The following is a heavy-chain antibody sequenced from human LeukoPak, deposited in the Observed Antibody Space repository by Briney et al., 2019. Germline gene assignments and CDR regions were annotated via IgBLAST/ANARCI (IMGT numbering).Heavy chain of an antibody. J-gene: IGHJ4*02. CDR3: ARSFPYSSSAVDY. CDR1: GFTFSGYR. Sequence: GGSLRLSCAASGFTFSGYRMNWVRPAAGKGLEWVSSFSSSSGYIFYADSVKGRFTISRDNAKNSLYLQMNSLRAEDTAVYYCARSFPYSSSAVDYWGQGTLVTVSS. CDR2: FSSSSGYI. D-gene: IGHD6-6*01. V-gene: IGHV3-21*01.